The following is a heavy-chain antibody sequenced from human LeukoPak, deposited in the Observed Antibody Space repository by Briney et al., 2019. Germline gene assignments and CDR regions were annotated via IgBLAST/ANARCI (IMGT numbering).Heavy chain of an antibody. V-gene: IGHV1-2*02. J-gene: IGHJ4*02. D-gene: IGHD6-13*01. CDR2: INPNSGGT. CDR1: GYTFTSSG. CDR3: ARVEQQLVLGDFDY. Sequence: ASVKVSFKASGYTFTSSGISWVRQAPGQGLEWMGWINPNSGGTNYAQKFQGRVTMTRDTSISTAYMELSRLRSDDTAVYYCARVEQQLVLGDFDYWGQGTLVTVSS.